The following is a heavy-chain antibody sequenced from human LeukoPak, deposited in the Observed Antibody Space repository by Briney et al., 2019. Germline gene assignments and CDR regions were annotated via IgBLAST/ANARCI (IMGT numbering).Heavy chain of an antibody. V-gene: IGHV1-69*13. J-gene: IGHJ3*02. CDR3: AREGVQQVVPAAHRGAFDI. D-gene: IGHD2-2*01. CDR2: IIPIFGTA. Sequence: ASVKVSCKASGGTFSSYAISWVRQAPGQGLEWMGGIIPIFGTANYAQKFQGRVTITAVESTSTAYMELSSLRSEDTAVYYCAREGVQQVVPAAHRGAFDIWGQGTMVTVSS. CDR1: GGTFSSYA.